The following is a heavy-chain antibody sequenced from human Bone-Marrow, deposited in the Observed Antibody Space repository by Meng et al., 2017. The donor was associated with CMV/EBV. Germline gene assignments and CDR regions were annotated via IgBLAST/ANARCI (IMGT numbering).Heavy chain of an antibody. CDR2: ISSSSTYI. Sequence: GESLKISCAASGFTFSSYSMNWVRQAPGKGLEWVSSISSSSTYIYYADSVKGRFTISRDNAKNSLYLQMNRLRAEDTAVYYCANQLRFLEWLLYFQHWGQGTLVTVSS. J-gene: IGHJ1*01. CDR1: GFTFSSYS. V-gene: IGHV3-21*01. D-gene: IGHD3-3*01. CDR3: ANQLRFLEWLLYFQH.